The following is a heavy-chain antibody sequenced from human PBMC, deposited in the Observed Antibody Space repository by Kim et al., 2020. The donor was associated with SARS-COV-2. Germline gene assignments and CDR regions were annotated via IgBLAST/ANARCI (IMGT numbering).Heavy chain of an antibody. CDR2: IYYSGST. D-gene: IGHD2-21*02. CDR1: GGSISSSSYY. J-gene: IGHJ3*02. V-gene: IGHV4-39*01. CDR3: ASPGGDVEAFDI. Sequence: SETLSLTCTVSGGSISSSSYYWGWIRQPPGKGLEWIGSIYYSGSTYYNPSLKSRVTISVDTSKNQFSLKLSSVTAADTAVYYCASPGGDVEAFDIWGQGTMVTVSS.